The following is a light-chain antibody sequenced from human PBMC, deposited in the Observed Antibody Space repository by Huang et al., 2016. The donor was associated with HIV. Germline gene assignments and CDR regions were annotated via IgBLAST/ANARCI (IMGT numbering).Light chain of an antibody. J-gene: IGKJ4*01. CDR3: QQSYSTPLT. CDR2: GAS. Sequence: DIQLTQSPSSLSASVGDRVTITCRASQSINNYLHWYQQKPGKAPNLLIYGASSLQSGVPSRCRGSGSGTDYILTISSLQPEDFATYYCQQSYSTPLTFGGGTKVEIK. CDR1: QSINNY. V-gene: IGKV1-39*01.